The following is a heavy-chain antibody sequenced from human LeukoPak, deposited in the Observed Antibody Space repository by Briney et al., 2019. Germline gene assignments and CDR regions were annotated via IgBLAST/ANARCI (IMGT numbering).Heavy chain of an antibody. CDR2: IKQDGSEK. CDR3: ARSGSSWLTFDY. V-gene: IGHV3-7*01. Sequence: GGSLRLSCAASGFTFSRNDMHWVRQAPGKGLEWVANIKQDGSEKYYVDSVKGRFTISRDNAKNSLYLQMNSLRAEDTAVYYCARSGSSWLTFDYWGQGTLVTVSS. J-gene: IGHJ4*02. D-gene: IGHD6-13*01. CDR1: GFTFSRND.